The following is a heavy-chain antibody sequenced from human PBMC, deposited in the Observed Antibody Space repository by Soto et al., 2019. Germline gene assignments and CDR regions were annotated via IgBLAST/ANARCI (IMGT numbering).Heavy chain of an antibody. V-gene: IGHV3-11*01. CDR3: ARDGDYYILSCYYRPNWFDP. CDR2: ISSSGSTI. J-gene: IGHJ5*02. CDR1: GFTFSDYY. Sequence: QVQLVESGGGLVKPGGSLRLSCAASGFTFSDYYMSWIRQAPGKGLEWVSYISSSGSTIYYADSVKGRFTISRDNAKNSLYLKMNSLRAEDTAVYYCARDGDYYILSCYYRPNWFDPWGQGTLVTVSS. D-gene: IGHD3-9*01.